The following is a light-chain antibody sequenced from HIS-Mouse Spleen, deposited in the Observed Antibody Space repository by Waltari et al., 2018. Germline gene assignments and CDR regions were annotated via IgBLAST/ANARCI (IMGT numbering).Light chain of an antibody. V-gene: IGKV1-33*01. CDR1: QDISNY. CDR2: DAS. CDR3: QQYDNLPT. Sequence: DIQLTQSPSSLSASVGDRVTNTCQASQDISNYLNWYQQKPGKAPKLLSYDASKLEKGVPSRFSGRGSGTDFTFTIISLQPEDIATFYCQQYDNLPTFGGGTKVEIK. J-gene: IGKJ4*01.